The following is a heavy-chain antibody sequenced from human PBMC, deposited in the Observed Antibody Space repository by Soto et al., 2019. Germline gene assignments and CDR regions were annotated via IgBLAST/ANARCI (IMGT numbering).Heavy chain of an antibody. Sequence: GGSLRLSCAASGFTFSSSNMHWVRQAPCKGLEWVAVIWYDGSNKYYADSVKGRFTISRDNSKNTLYLQMNSLRAEDTAVYYCARDYDSSGYPRYYFDYWGQGT. J-gene: IGHJ4*02. CDR1: GFTFSSSN. CDR2: IWYDGSNK. CDR3: ARDYDSSGYPRYYFDY. D-gene: IGHD3-22*01. V-gene: IGHV3-33*01.